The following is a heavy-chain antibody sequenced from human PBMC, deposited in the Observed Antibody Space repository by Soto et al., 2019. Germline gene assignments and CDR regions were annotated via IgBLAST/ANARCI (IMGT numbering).Heavy chain of an antibody. V-gene: IGHV4-59*01. J-gene: IGHJ4*02. CDR1: GDSISSYY. D-gene: IGHD3-22*01. CDR2: LYYGRSA. Sequence: QVQLQESGPGLVKPSETLSLTCAVSGDSISSYYCMWIRQPPGKGLESIGYLYYGRSANYNPSLNSRVTLSVDTSTHQCSLTLSSMTAADTAVYYCALRSMAVVPEYWGQVTLVTISS. CDR3: ALRSMAVVPEY.